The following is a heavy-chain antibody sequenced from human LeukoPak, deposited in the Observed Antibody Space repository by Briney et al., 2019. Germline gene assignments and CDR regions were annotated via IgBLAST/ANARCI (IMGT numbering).Heavy chain of an antibody. CDR3: AKDGNVSWAYQLSHSDY. CDR1: AFTFSSYT. J-gene: IGHJ4*02. Sequence: QPAGSLRLSCAASAFTFSSYTMSWVRQAQGKGLEWVSAISNSSGSTYYTDSVRGRFTISRDNSKNPLNLQMNSLRAEDTAVYYCAKDGNVSWAYQLSHSDYWGQGTLVTVSS. V-gene: IGHV3-23*01. D-gene: IGHD2-2*01. CDR2: ISNSSGST.